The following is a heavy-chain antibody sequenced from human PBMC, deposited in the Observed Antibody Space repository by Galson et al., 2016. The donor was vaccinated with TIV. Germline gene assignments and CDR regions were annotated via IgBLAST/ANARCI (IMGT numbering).Heavy chain of an antibody. V-gene: IGHV3-21*04. CDR2: ISTSSLHK. D-gene: IGHD2-21*01. CDR1: GFTFSTYT. CDR3: ARGVSPGSGWLDP. Sequence: SLRLSCAASGFTFSTYTINWVRQAPGKGLEWVSSISTSSLHKYYADSVKGRFTISRDNTKNSLYLQMNSPRASDTAIYYCARGVSPGSGWLDPWGQGTLVTVSS. J-gene: IGHJ5*02.